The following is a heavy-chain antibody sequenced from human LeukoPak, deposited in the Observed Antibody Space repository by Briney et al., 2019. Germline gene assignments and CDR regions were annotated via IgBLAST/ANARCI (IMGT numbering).Heavy chain of an antibody. J-gene: IGHJ4*02. CDR1: GGSVSSGSYC. CDR2: IYYSGST. CDR3: AREYPPEGSDY. V-gene: IGHV4-61*01. Sequence: PSETLSLTCAVSGGSVSSGSYCWSWIRQPPGKGLEWIGYIYYSGSTNYNPSLKSRVTISVDTSKNQFSLRLSSVTAADTAVYYCAREYPPEGSDYWGQGTLVTVSS. D-gene: IGHD1-26*01.